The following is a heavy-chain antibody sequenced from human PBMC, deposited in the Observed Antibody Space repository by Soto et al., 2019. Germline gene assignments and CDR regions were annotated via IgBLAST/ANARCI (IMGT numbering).Heavy chain of an antibody. CDR3: ARGENDAIDI. Sequence: SETLYLTCAVSAYSITNAYYWAWIRQPPGKGLELIGSIYRSGNTYYNPSLKSRVTISVDTSENHFSLNLISVTAADTAVYYCARGENDAIDIWGQGKMVTVS. CDR1: AYSITNAYY. CDR2: IYRSGNT. J-gene: IGHJ3*02. V-gene: IGHV4-38-2*01.